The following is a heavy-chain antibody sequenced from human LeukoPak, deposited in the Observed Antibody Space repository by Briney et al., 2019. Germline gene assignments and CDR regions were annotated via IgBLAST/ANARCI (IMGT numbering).Heavy chain of an antibody. CDR2: ISYDGSNK. V-gene: IGHV3-30*03. CDR1: GFTFSSYG. CDR3: AIPGDSV. D-gene: IGHD3-10*01. J-gene: IGHJ6*02. Sequence: GGSLRLSCAASGFTFSSYGMHWVRQAPGKGLEWVAVISYDGSNKYYADSVKGRFTISRDNSKNTLYLQMNSLRAEDTAVCYCAIPGDSVWGQGTTVTVSS.